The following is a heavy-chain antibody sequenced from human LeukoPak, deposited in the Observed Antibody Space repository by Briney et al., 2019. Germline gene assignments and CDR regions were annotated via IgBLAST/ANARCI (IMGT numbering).Heavy chain of an antibody. CDR2: IRESGGGT. V-gene: IGHV3-23*01. J-gene: IGHJ4*02. CDR1: GFTLSNYD. Sequence: PGGSLRLSCAASGFTLSNYDMIWIRQAPGRGLEWVSGIRESGGGTYYTDSVKGRFTVSRDNSKNTLYLQMNSLRAEDTAVYYCARRGIVIRGFFIGLHKQAYYFDYWGQGALVTVSS. D-gene: IGHD3-10*01. CDR3: ARRGIVIRGFFIGLHKQAYYFDY.